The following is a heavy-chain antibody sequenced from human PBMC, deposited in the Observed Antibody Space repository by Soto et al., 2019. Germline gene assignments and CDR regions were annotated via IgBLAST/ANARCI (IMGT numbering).Heavy chain of an antibody. CDR2: ISHDGNNK. V-gene: IGHV3-30*18. J-gene: IGHJ4*02. D-gene: IGHD6-19*01. CDR1: GFTFSSYV. CDR3: AKVPLRGYSSGWYYFDY. Sequence: PGGSLRLSCAASGFTFSSYVMHWVRQTPGKGLEWVAFISHDGNNKYYADSVKGRFTISRDNSENTLYLQMDSLRAEDTALYYCAKVPLRGYSSGWYYFDYWGQGTLVTVSS.